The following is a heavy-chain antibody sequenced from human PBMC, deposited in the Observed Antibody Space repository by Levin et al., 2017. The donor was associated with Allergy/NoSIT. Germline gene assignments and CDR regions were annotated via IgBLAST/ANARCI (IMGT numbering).Heavy chain of an antibody. Sequence: PGGSLRLSCAASGFTFSNYAMHWVRQAPGKGLEWVALISYDGGNKYYADSVKGRFTISRATSKNTLYLQMNSLRAEDPAVYYCARAKLGPDVFDVWGQGTMVTVSS. CDR1: GFTFSNYA. J-gene: IGHJ3*01. D-gene: IGHD7-27*01. CDR2: ISYDGGNK. CDR3: ARAKLGPDVFDV. V-gene: IGHV3-30-3*01.